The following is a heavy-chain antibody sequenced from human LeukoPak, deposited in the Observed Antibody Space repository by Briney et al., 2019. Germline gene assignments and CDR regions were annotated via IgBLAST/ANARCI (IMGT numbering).Heavy chain of an antibody. J-gene: IGHJ4*02. Sequence: SQTLSLTCTVSGGSISSGDYYWSWIRQPPGKGLEWIGYIYYSGSTYYNPSLKSRVTISVDTSKKQFSLKLNSVTAADTAVYYCARGYYDFWSNYPHFDYWGQGTLVTVSS. CDR2: IYYSGST. D-gene: IGHD3-3*01. CDR1: GGSISSGDYY. CDR3: ARGYYDFWSNYPHFDY. V-gene: IGHV4-30-4*08.